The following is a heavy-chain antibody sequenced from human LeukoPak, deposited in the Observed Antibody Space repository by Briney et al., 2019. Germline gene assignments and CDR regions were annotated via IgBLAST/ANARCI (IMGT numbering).Heavy chain of an antibody. V-gene: IGHV1-18*01. Sequence: ASVKVSCKASGYTFSTYVISWVRQAPGQGLEWMGWINAYNGNTKYAQKLQGRVTMTADTSTTTAYMELRSLRSDDTAVYYCARDGYFDYWGQETLVTVSA. CDR3: ARDGYFDY. CDR2: INAYNGNT. CDR1: GYTFSTYV. J-gene: IGHJ4*02.